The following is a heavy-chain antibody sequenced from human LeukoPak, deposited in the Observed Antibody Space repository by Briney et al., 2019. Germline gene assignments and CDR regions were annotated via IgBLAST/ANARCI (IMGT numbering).Heavy chain of an antibody. J-gene: IGHJ2*01. CDR2: TYYSGST. CDR3: ARRGDAGYWYFDL. CDR1: GGSISSYY. V-gene: IGHV4-59*08. D-gene: IGHD3-10*01. Sequence: SETLSLTCTVSGGSISSYYWSWIRQPPGKGLEWIGNTYYSGSTNYNPSLKSRVTIAVDTSENQFSLNLGSVTAADTAVYYCARRGDAGYWYFDLWGRGTLVTVSS.